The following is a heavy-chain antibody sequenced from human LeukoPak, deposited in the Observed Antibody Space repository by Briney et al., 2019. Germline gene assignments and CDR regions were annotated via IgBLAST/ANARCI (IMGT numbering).Heavy chain of an antibody. CDR3: ASYCSSTSCYASPLDY. CDR2: IYYSGST. CDR1: GGSISSSSYY. Sequence: PSGTLSLTCTVSGGSISSSSYYWGWIRQPPGKGLEWIGSIYYSGSTYYNPSLKSRVTISVDTSKNQFSLKLSSVTAADTAVYYCASYCSSTSCYASPLDYWGQGTLVTVSS. D-gene: IGHD2-2*01. V-gene: IGHV4-39*07. J-gene: IGHJ4*02.